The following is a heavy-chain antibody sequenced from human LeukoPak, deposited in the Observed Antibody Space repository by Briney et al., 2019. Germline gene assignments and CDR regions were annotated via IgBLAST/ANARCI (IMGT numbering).Heavy chain of an antibody. Sequence: GGSLRLSCAASGFTVSSNETSWVRQAPGKGLEWVSSISGGSTYYADSVKGRFTISRDNAKNSLYLQKNSLRAEDTAVYYCASPSDYFDYWGQGTLVTVSS. CDR2: ISGGST. J-gene: IGHJ4*02. CDR3: ASPSDYFDY. V-gene: IGHV3-38-3*01. CDR1: GFTVSSNE.